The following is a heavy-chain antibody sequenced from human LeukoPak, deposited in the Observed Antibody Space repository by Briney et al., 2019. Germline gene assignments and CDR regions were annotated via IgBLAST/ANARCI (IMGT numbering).Heavy chain of an antibody. Sequence: GGSLRLSCAASGFSFSSYAMRWVRQAPGKGLEWVSAISGSGGSTYYADSVKGRFTISRDNSKNTLYLQMNSLRAEDTAVYYCTRHEAPGTFDYWGQGTQVTVSS. CDR3: TRHEAPGTFDY. CDR1: GFSFSSYA. D-gene: IGHD1-1*01. CDR2: ISGSGGST. V-gene: IGHV3-23*01. J-gene: IGHJ4*02.